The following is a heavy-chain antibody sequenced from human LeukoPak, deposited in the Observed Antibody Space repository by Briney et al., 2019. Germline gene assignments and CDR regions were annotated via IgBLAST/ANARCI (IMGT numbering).Heavy chain of an antibody. V-gene: IGHV3-21*01. CDR2: ISSSSSYI. J-gene: IGHJ4*02. D-gene: IGHD4-23*01. CDR1: GFTFSSYS. CDR3: ARLDYGGNSDY. Sequence: GGSLRLSCAASGFTFSSYSMNWVRQAPGKGLEWVSSISSSSSYICYADSVKGRFTISRENAKNSLYLQMNSLRAEDTAVYYCARLDYGGNSDYWGQGTLVTVSS.